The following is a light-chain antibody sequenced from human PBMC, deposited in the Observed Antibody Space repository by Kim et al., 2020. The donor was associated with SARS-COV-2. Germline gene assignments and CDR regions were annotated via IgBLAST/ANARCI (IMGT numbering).Light chain of an antibody. Sequence: ILMTQSPATLSMSPGERATLSCRASQSISNNIAWYQQKPGQAPRLLIYGASTRATGMPASFTGGGSGTEFTLTISSLQSEDSAVYYCQQYNKWPLTFGGGTKVDIK. CDR1: QSISNN. CDR3: QQYNKWPLT. CDR2: GAS. V-gene: IGKV3-15*01. J-gene: IGKJ4*01.